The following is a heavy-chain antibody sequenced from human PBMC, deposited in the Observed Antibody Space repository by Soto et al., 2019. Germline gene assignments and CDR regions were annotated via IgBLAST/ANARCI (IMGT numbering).Heavy chain of an antibody. CDR3: ARPDSSGWWQH. V-gene: IGHV5-51*01. CDR2: IYPGDSDT. Sequence: GESLKISCKGSGYSFTTYWIGWVRQMPGQGLEWMAVIYPGDSDTRYSPSFQGQVTISADKSISTAYLQWSSLKASDTAIYYCARPDSSGWWQHWGQGTLVTVSS. D-gene: IGHD6-19*01. J-gene: IGHJ1*01. CDR1: GYSFTTYW.